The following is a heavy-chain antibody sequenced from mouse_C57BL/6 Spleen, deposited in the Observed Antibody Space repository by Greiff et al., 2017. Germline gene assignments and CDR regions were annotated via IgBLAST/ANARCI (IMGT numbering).Heavy chain of an antibody. CDR1: GYAFSSSW. CDR2: IYPGDGDT. CDR3: ARSTGYSNYAWFAY. Sequence: VQLVESGPELVKPGASVKISCKASGYAFSSSWMNWVKQRPGKGLEWIGRIYPGDGDTNYNGKFKGKATLTADKSSSTAYMQLSSLTSEDSAVYFCARSTGYSNYAWFAYWGQGTLVTVSA. J-gene: IGHJ3*01. V-gene: IGHV1-82*01. D-gene: IGHD2-5*01.